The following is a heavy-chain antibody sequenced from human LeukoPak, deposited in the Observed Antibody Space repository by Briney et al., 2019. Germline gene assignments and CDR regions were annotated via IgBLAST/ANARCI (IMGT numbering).Heavy chain of an antibody. V-gene: IGHV4-59*01. CDR2: IYYSGST. Sequence: PSETLSLTCTVSGGSISSYYWNWIRQPPGKGLEWIGYIYYSGSTNYNPSLKSRVTTSIDTSKNQFSLKLNSVTAADTAVYYCATSGYGTTSWFDPWGQGILVTVSS. CDR1: GGSISSYY. J-gene: IGHJ5*02. D-gene: IGHD1-1*01. CDR3: ATSGYGTTSWFDP.